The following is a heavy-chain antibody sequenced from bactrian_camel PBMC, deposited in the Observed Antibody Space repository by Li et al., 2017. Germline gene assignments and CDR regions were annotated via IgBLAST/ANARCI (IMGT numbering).Heavy chain of an antibody. CDR1: GFSYSYSKRC. CDR2: IPTAGGPA. D-gene: IGHD7*01. CDR3: AVDTRGQWCGLPSRVPWYTY. V-gene: IGHV3S63*01. Sequence: VQLVESGGGSVQAGGSLRLSCAISGFSYSYSKRCVGWFRQAPGKEREGVAFIPTAGGPADYADSVKGRFTISRDGDSRNGAEKTVSLQMYSLREEDTAMHYCAVDTRGQWCGLPSRVPWYTYSGQGTQVTVS. J-gene: IGHJ4*01.